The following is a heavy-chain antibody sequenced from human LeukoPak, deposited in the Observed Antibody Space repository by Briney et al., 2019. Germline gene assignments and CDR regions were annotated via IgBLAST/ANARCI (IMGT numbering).Heavy chain of an antibody. V-gene: IGHV3-9*01. Sequence: GRSLRLSCAASGFTFDDYAMHWVRQAAGKGLEWVSGISWNSGSIGYADSVKGRFNISRDNAKNSLYLQMNSLRAEDTALYYCAKAQSGYIAAAGTRFDYWGQGTLVTVSS. CDR3: AKAQSGYIAAAGTRFDY. J-gene: IGHJ4*02. D-gene: IGHD6-13*01. CDR1: GFTFDDYA. CDR2: ISWNSGSI.